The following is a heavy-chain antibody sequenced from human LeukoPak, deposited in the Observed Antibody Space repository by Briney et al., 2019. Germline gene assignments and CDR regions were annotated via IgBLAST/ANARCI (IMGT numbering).Heavy chain of an antibody. Sequence: PSETLSLACTVAGGSISSDYWGWIRQPPGEGLEMVGYSYYRGRTNYNPPLKSRVTISVATSKDQFSLKLSYVPAADSAVYYCARVSVVGDFDIWGQGTMVTVSS. D-gene: IGHD6-6*01. V-gene: IGHV4-59*01. CDR3: ARVSVVGDFDI. J-gene: IGHJ3*02. CDR2: SYYRGRT. CDR1: GGSISSDY.